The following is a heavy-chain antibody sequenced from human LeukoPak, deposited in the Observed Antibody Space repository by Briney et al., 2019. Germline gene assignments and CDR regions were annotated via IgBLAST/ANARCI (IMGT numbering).Heavy chain of an antibody. V-gene: IGHV1-69*13. CDR3: ARVAYSGSYGHFQH. J-gene: IGHJ1*01. D-gene: IGHD1-26*01. CDR2: IIPIFGTA. Sequence: SVKVSCKASGGTFSSYAISWVRQAPGQGLEWMGGIIPIFGTANCAQKFQGRVTITADESTSTAYMELSSLRSEDTAVYYCARVAYSGSYGHFQHWGQGTLVTVSS. CDR1: GGTFSSYA.